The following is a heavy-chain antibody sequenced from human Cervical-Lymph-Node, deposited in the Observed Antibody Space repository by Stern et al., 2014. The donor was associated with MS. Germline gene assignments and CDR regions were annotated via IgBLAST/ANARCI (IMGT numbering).Heavy chain of an antibody. CDR2: IHYSGTP. CDR3: ARHSGWYGSHY. CDR1: GGSMNSFY. D-gene: IGHD6-19*01. J-gene: IGHJ4*01. V-gene: IGHV4-59*08. Sequence: VQLVESGPGLVKPSETLSLTCTVSGGSMNSFYWSWMRQPPGKGLEWIGYIHYSGTPNYNPSPKSRLTLSVATSKNQFSLNLTSVTAADTAVYYCARHSGWYGSHYWGHGTLVTVSS.